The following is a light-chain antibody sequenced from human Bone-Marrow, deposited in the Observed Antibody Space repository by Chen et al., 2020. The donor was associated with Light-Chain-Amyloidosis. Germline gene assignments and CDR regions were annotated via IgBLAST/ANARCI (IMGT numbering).Light chain of an antibody. CDR3: QVWDRSSDRPV. Sequence: SYVLTQPPSVSVAPGQTAPIARGGNKIGSTSVHWYQQTPGQAPLLVVYDDSDRPPGIPERLSGSNSGNTATLTISRVEAGDEADYYCQVWDRSSDRPVFGGGTKLTVL. CDR2: DDS. CDR1: KIGSTS. V-gene: IGLV3-21*02. J-gene: IGLJ3*02.